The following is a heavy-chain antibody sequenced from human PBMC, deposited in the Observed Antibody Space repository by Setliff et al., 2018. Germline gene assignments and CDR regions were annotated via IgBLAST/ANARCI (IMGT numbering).Heavy chain of an antibody. CDR2: IYIGGSA. V-gene: IGHV4-4*07. CDR1: GGSISSYY. D-gene: IGHD1-26*01. Sequence: SETLSLTCTVSGGSISSYYWGWIRQHAGKGLEWSGHIYIGGSANYNPSLKSRVTMSIDTSKNQFSLKLSSVTAADTAVYYCARKGISALSGAFDMWGQGTMVTVSS. CDR3: ARKGISALSGAFDM. J-gene: IGHJ3*02.